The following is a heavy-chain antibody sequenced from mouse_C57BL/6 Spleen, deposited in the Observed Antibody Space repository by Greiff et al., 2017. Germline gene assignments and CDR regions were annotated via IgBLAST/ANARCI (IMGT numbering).Heavy chain of an antibody. J-gene: IGHJ2*01. CDR3: ARDTRVVDYFDY. CDR2: IYPGGSYT. D-gene: IGHD1-1*01. Sequence: QVHLKQSGAELVRPGTSVKLSCKASGYTFTNYWMGWAKQRPGHGLEWIGDIYPGGSYTNYNEKFKGKATLTADKSSSTAYMQFSSLTSEDSAVYYCARDTRVVDYFDYWGQGTTVTVSA. CDR1: GYTFTNYW. V-gene: IGHV1-63*01.